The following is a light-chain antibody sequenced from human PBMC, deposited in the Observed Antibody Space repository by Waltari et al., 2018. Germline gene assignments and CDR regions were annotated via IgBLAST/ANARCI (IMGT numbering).Light chain of an antibody. CDR1: QTVRTY. V-gene: IGKV3-11*01. J-gene: IGKJ2*01. CDR2: DAS. Sequence: EIVLTQSPATLSLSPGGRATLSCRASQTVRTYLAWYQQKPGQAPRLLILDASSRATGIPAKFSGSGSGIDFTLTVSNLEPEDFAIYYCQQRSNWPYTFGQGTRVEIK. CDR3: QQRSNWPYT.